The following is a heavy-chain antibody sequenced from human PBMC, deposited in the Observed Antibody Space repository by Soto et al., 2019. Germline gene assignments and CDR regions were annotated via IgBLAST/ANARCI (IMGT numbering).Heavy chain of an antibody. CDR2: IHSDGSRT. V-gene: IGHV3-74*01. J-gene: IGHJ6*02. CDR1: GFTVTSSW. CDR3: ARGGGESLDV. D-gene: IGHD2-21*01. Sequence: EVQLVESGGGLVQPGGSLRLSCAASGFTVTSSWMHWVRQGPGRELEWVSRIHSDGSRTTYADSVKGRFTISRDNAKNTLYLQMNSLRVEDTAVYYCARGGGESLDVWGQGTTVTVSS.